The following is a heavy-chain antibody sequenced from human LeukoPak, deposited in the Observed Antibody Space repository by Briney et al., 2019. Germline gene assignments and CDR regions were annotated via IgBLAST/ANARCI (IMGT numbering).Heavy chain of an antibody. CDR1: GFTFSSYG. CDR2: IRYDGSNK. J-gene: IGHJ3*02. V-gene: IGHV3-30*02. CDR3: ARQDYYDSSGQPSGAFDI. Sequence: GGSLRLSCAASGFTFSSYGMHWVRQAPGKGLEWVAFIRYDGSNKYYADSVKGRFTISRDNSKNTLYLQMNSLRAGDTAVYYCARQDYYDSSGQPSGAFDIWGQGTMVTVSS. D-gene: IGHD3-22*01.